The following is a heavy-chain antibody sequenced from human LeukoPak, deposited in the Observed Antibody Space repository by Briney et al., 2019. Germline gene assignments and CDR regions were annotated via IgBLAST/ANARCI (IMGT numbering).Heavy chain of an antibody. V-gene: IGHV3-48*03. CDR2: IDSNSRTI. CDR3: VREYCSGGSCSDAFDI. CDR1: AFTFSTYE. Sequence: GGSLRLSCAASAFTFSTYEMDWVRQAPGKGLEWISYIDSNSRTIHYADSVRGRFTISRDNAKNSLFLQMNSLRAEDTAVYYCVREYCSGGSCSDAFDIWGQGTMVTVSS. J-gene: IGHJ3*02. D-gene: IGHD2-15*01.